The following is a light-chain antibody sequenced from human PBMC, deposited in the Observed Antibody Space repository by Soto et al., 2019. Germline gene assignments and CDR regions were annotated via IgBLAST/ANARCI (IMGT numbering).Light chain of an antibody. J-gene: IGLJ2*01. CDR2: DVS. CDR3: CSYAGSYTLV. Sequence: QSALTQPRSLSGSPGQSVTISCAGTSSDVGGYNYVSWYQQHPGNAPKLMIYDVSKRPSGVPDRFSGSKSGNTASLTISGLQAEDEADYYCCSYAGSYTLVFGGGTKVTVL. CDR1: SSDVGGYNY. V-gene: IGLV2-11*01.